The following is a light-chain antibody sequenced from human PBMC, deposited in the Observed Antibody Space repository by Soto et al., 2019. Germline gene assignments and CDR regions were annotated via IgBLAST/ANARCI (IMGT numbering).Light chain of an antibody. Sequence: QSALTQPPSASGSPGQSVTISCTGTSSDVGVYNYVSWYQQHPGKAPKLMIYDVNKRPSGVPDRFSGSKSGNTASLTVSGLQAEDEAEYYCISYAGSSIWVFGGGTKLTVL. CDR1: SSDVGVYNY. J-gene: IGLJ3*02. CDR3: ISYAGSSIWV. V-gene: IGLV2-8*01. CDR2: DVN.